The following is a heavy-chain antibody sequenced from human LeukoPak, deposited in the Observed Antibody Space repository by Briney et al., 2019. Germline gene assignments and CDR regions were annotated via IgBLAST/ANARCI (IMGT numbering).Heavy chain of an antibody. CDR1: GGSFSGYY. CDR3: ARGPYSSSWFNYYGMDV. V-gene: IGHV4-34*01. CDR2: INHSGST. Sequence: SETLSLTCAVYGGSFSGYYWSWLRQPPGKGLEWIGEINHSGSTNYNPSLKSRVTISVDTSKNQFSLKLSSVTAADTAVYYCARGPYSSSWFNYYGMDVWGKGTTVTVSS. J-gene: IGHJ6*04. D-gene: IGHD6-13*01.